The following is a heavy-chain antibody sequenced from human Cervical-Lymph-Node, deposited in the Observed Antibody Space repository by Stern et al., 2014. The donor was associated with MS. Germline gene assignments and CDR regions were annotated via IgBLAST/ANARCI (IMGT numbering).Heavy chain of an antibody. CDR2: IYYSGGN. D-gene: IGHD6-13*01. Sequence: QVQLQESGPGLVKPSQTLSLTCTVSGGSISSGGYYWSWIRQHPGKDLEWGGNIYYSGGNYYNPSLRRPVTTSVDTSQNPFSLELSSVTAADTAVYYCARVRYSSSWYYFDYWGQGTLVTVSS. CDR3: ARVRYSSSWYYFDY. J-gene: IGHJ4*02. V-gene: IGHV4-31*01. CDR1: GGSISSGGYY.